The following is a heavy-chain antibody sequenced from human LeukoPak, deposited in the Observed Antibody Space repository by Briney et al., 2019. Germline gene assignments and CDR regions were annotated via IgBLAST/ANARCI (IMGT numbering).Heavy chain of an antibody. CDR2: IYTSGST. V-gene: IGHV4-38-2*02. D-gene: IGHD3-22*01. Sequence: SETLSLTCTVSGYSISSGYYWGWIRQPPGKGLEWIGRIYTSGSTNYNPSLKSRVTMSVDTSKNQFSLKLSSVTAADTAVYYCARDIDSSGLHYWGQGTLVTVSS. J-gene: IGHJ4*02. CDR1: GYSISSGYY. CDR3: ARDIDSSGLHY.